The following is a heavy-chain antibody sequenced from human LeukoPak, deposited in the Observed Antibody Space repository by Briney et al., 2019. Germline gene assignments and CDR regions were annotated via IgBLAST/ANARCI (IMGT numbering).Heavy chain of an antibody. CDR3: ALGTDILTGYYMDYYYYMDV. CDR1: GYTFTSYY. V-gene: IGHV1-46*01. Sequence: ASVKVSCKASGYTFTSYYMHWVRQAPGQGLEWMGIINPSGGSTSYAQKFQGRVTMTRDMSTSTAYMELSSLRSEDTAVYYCALGTDILTGYYMDYYYYMDVWGKGTTVTVSS. D-gene: IGHD3-9*01. J-gene: IGHJ6*03. CDR2: INPSGGST.